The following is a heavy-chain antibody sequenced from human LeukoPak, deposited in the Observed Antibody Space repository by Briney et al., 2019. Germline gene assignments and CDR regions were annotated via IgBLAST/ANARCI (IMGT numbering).Heavy chain of an antibody. J-gene: IGHJ4*02. D-gene: IGHD1-20*01. CDR1: GGTFSIYA. CDR2: IIPILGIA. CDR3: ASPRGGITGTTGLGY. Sequence: GASVTVSFTASGGTFSIYAISWVRQAPGQGLEWMGRIIPILGIANYAQKFQGRVTITADKSTSTAYMELSSLRSEDTAVYYCASPRGGITGTTGLGYWGQGTLVTVSS. V-gene: IGHV1-69*04.